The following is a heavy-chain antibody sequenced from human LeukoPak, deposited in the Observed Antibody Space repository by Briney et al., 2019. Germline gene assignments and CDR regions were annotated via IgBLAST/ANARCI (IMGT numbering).Heavy chain of an antibody. Sequence: PGGSLRLSCAASGFTFSNAWMSWVRQAPGKGLERVGRIKSKTDGGTTDYAAPVKGRFTISRDDSKNTLYLQMNSLKTEDTAAYYCTTDDIVVVVASFDPWGQGTLVTVSS. CDR2: IKSKTDGGTT. J-gene: IGHJ5*02. CDR3: TTDDIVVVVASFDP. CDR1: GFTFSNAW. V-gene: IGHV3-15*01. D-gene: IGHD2-15*01.